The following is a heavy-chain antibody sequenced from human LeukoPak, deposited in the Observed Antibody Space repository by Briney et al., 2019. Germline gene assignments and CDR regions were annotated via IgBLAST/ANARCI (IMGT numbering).Heavy chain of an antibody. Sequence: SVKVSCKASGGTFSSYAISWVRQAPGQGLEWVGGIIPIFGTANYAQKFQGRVTITADESTSTAYMELSSLRSEDTAVYYCARAFKAYYYDSSGYYGYWGQGTLVTVSS. CDR3: ARAFKAYYYDSSGYYGY. CDR1: GGTFSSYA. CDR2: IIPIFGTA. J-gene: IGHJ4*02. D-gene: IGHD3-22*01. V-gene: IGHV1-69*13.